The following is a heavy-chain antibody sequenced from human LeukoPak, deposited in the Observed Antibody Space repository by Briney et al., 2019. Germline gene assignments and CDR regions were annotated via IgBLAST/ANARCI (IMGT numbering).Heavy chain of an antibody. CDR1: GFTFDDYA. V-gene: IGHV3-9*01. CDR3: ARDLTSGSYRGYFDY. J-gene: IGHJ4*02. CDR2: ISWNSGSI. D-gene: IGHD1-26*01. Sequence: SGGSLRLSCAASGFTFDDYAMHWVRQAPGKGLEWVSGISWNSGSIGYADSVKGRFTISRDNAKNSLYLQMNSLRFEDTAVYYCARDLTSGSYRGYFDYWGQGTLVTVSS.